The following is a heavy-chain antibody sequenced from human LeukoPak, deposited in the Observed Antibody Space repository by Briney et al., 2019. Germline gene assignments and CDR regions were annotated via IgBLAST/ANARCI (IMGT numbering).Heavy chain of an antibody. CDR1: GFTFSSYG. J-gene: IGHJ3*02. CDR3: AKDAFDI. CDR2: ISYDGSNK. V-gene: IGHV3-30*18. Sequence: GGSLRLSCAASGFTFSSYGMHWVRQAPGKGLERVAVISYDGSNKYYADSVKGRFTISRDNSKNTLYLQMNSLRAEDTAVYYCAKDAFDIWGQGTMVTVSS.